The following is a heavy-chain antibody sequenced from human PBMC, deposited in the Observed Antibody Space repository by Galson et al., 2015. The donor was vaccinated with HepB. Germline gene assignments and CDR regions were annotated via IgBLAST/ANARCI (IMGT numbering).Heavy chain of an antibody. J-gene: IGHJ4*02. CDR2: IDAGNGNT. CDR1: GYTFSHYA. V-gene: IGHV1-3*01. D-gene: IGHD3-3*01. CDR3: ARDVWSNNKWSQVDY. Sequence: SVKVSCKASGYTFSHYAMYWVRQAPGQRLEWMGWIDAGNGNTIYSQNFQDRVTITRDASASTAYLEVSSLRSEDTAVYYCARDVWSNNKWSQVDYWDQGTLVAVSS.